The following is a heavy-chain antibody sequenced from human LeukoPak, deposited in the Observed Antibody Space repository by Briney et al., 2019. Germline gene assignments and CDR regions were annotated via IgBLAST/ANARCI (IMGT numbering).Heavy chain of an antibody. CDR2: IWYDGSNK. Sequence: PGGSLRLSCAASGFTFSSYGMHWVRQAPGKGLEWVAVIWYDGSNKYYADSVKGRFTISRDNSKNTLYLQMNSLRAEDTAVYYCAKDPGGLSPPAHYGMDVWGQGTTVTVSS. J-gene: IGHJ6*02. D-gene: IGHD2/OR15-2a*01. CDR1: GFTFSSYG. CDR3: AKDPGGLSPPAHYGMDV. V-gene: IGHV3-30*02.